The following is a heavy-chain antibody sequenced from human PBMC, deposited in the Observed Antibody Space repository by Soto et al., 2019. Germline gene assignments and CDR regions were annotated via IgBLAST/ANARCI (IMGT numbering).Heavy chain of an antibody. V-gene: IGHV3-23*01. J-gene: IGHJ4*02. CDR3: EENGRQTPLY. D-gene: IGHD1-1*01. Sequence: EVQLLESGGGLVQPGGSLRLSCAASGFTFSSYAMSWVRQAPGKGLDWVSSISNNAGRTDYADSVKGRFTISRDDSKSTLYLQMDSLRAEDTAVYSCEENGRQTPLYWGQVSRVTVSS. CDR1: GFTFSSYA. CDR2: ISNNAGRT.